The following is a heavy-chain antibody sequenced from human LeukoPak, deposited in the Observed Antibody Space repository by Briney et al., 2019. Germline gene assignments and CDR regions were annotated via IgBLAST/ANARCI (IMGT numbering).Heavy chain of an antibody. V-gene: IGHV3-9*01. J-gene: IGHJ4*02. CDR1: GFTFDDYA. CDR3: AKEGRAVAGNFDY. D-gene: IGHD6-19*01. CDR2: ISWNSGSI. Sequence: PGGSLRLSCAASGFTFDDYAMHWVRQAPGKGLEWVSGISWNSGSIGYADSVKGRFTISRDNAKNSLYLQMNSLRAEDTALYYCAKEGRAVAGNFDYWGQGTLVTVSS.